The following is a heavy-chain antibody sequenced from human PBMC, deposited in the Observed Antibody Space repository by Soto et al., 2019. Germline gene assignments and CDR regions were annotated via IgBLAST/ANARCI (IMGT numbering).Heavy chain of an antibody. Sequence: AASVKVSCKVSGYTLTELSMHWVRQAPGKGLEWMGGFDPEDGETIYAQKFQGRVTMTEDTSTDTAYMELSSLRSEDTAVYYCASGYSSGWSYFDYWGQGTLVTVSS. CDR3: ASGYSSGWSYFDY. V-gene: IGHV1-24*01. CDR1: GYTLTELS. CDR2: FDPEDGET. D-gene: IGHD6-19*01. J-gene: IGHJ4*02.